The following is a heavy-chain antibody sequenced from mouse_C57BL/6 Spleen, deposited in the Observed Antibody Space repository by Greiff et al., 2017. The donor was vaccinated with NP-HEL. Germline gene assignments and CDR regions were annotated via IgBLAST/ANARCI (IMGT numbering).Heavy chain of an antibody. CDR3: VRWVDGKDYAMDY. J-gene: IGHJ4*01. V-gene: IGHV10-1*01. CDR1: GFSFNTYA. Sequence: EVQLVESGGGLVQPKGSLKLSCAASGFSFNTYAMNWVRQAPGKGLEWVARIRSKSNNYATYYADSVKDRFTISRDDSESMLYLQMNNLKTEDTAMYYCVRWVDGKDYAMDYWGQGTSVTVSS. CDR2: IRSKSNNYAT. D-gene: IGHD2-1*01.